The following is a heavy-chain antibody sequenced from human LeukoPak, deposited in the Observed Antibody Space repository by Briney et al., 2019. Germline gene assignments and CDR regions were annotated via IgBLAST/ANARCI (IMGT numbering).Heavy chain of an antibody. CDR3: ARAYPAKCYYDSSGYYSYFDY. CDR1: GGSISSGDYY. Sequence: SETLSLTCTVSGGSISSGDYYWSWIRQHPGKGLEWIGYIYYSGSTYYNPSLKSRVTISVDTSKNQFSLKLSSVTAADTAVYYCARAYPAKCYYDSSGYYSYFDYWGQGTLVTVSS. J-gene: IGHJ4*02. CDR2: IYYSGST. D-gene: IGHD3-22*01. V-gene: IGHV4-31*03.